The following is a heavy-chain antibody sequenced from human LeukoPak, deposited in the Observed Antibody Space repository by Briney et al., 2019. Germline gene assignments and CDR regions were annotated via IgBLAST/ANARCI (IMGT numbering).Heavy chain of an antibody. CDR3: ASGGYSYGSDWFDP. CDR1: GGSISSGGYY. Sequence: SETLSLTCTVSGGSISSGGYYWSWIRQHPGKGLEWIGCIYYSGSTYYNPSLKSRVTISVDTSKNQFSLKLSSVTAADTAVYYCASGGYSYGSDWFDPWGQGTLVTVSS. J-gene: IGHJ5*02. CDR2: IYYSGST. V-gene: IGHV4-31*03. D-gene: IGHD5-18*01.